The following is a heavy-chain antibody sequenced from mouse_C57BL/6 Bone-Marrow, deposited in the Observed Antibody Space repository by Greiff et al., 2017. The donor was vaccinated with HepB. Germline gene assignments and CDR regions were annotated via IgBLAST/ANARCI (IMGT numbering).Heavy chain of an antibody. J-gene: IGHJ1*03. Sequence: EVQGVESGGGLVKPGGSLKLSCAASGFTFSSYAMSWVRQTPEKRLEWVATISDGGSYTYYPDNVKGRFTISRDNAKNNLYLQMSHLKSEDTAMYYSAREYYGSIYWYFDVWGTGTTVTVSS. CDR3: AREYYGSIYWYFDV. CDR2: ISDGGSYT. CDR1: GFTFSSYA. V-gene: IGHV5-4*01. D-gene: IGHD1-1*01.